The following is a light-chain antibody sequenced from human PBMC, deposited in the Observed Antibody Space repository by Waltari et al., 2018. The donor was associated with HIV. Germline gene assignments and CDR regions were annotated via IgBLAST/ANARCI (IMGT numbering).Light chain of an antibody. V-gene: IGLV1-40*01. CDR1: SSTIGADHD. J-gene: IGLJ2*01. CDR2: GNK. Sequence: QSMLTQPPSVSGAPGTRVTTSCTGSSSTIGADHDANWHQQSPGTAPKRLISGNKNRPSGVPDRFSASKSGTSASLTISGLQAEDEADYFCQSYDISLSASVVFGGGTRLTVL. CDR3: QSYDISLSASVV.